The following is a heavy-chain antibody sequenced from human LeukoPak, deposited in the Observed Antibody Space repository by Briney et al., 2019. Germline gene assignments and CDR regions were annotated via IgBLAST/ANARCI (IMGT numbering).Heavy chain of an antibody. CDR1: GGSISSYY. Sequence: SETLSLTCTVAGGSISSYYWSWIRQPPGKGLEWIGYISYSGSTNYNPSLKSRVTISIDTSKNQFSLKLRSVTAADTAIYYCARQGYDILTGYIDAFDIWGQGTMVTVSS. CDR3: ARQGYDILTGYIDAFDI. D-gene: IGHD3-9*01. J-gene: IGHJ3*02. V-gene: IGHV4-59*08. CDR2: ISYSGST.